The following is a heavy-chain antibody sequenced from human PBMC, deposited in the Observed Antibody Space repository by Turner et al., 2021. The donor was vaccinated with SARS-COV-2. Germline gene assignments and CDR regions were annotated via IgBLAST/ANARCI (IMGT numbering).Heavy chain of an antibody. CDR1: GLTFSSYW. CDR2: IKQDESEK. V-gene: IGHV3-7*03. D-gene: IGHD5-18*01. J-gene: IGHJ4*02. Sequence: EVQVVASGGGLVQPGGSVRPSCAVSGLTFSSYWMSWVRQAPGKGLEWVANIKQDESEKNYVDSVKGRFTISRDNAKNSLYLQMNSLRAEDTAVYYCATGGYSYHHWGQGTLVTVSS. CDR3: ATGGYSYHH.